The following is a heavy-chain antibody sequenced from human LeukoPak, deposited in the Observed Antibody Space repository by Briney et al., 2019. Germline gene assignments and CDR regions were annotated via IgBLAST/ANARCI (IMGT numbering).Heavy chain of an antibody. CDR2: IKQDGSEK. CDR1: GFTFSSYW. D-gene: IGHD1-26*01. CDR3: ATAKWELSWMAFDI. Sequence: PGGSLRLSCAASGFTFSSYWMSWVRQAPGKGLEWVANIKQDGSEKYYVDSVKGRFTISRDNAKNSLYLQMNSLRAEDTAVYYCATAKWELSWMAFDIWGQGTMVTVSS. V-gene: IGHV3-7*01. J-gene: IGHJ3*02.